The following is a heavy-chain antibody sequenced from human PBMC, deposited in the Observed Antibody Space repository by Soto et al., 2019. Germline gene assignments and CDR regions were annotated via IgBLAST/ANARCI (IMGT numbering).Heavy chain of an antibody. CDR3: ARERFLEWLVIV. D-gene: IGHD3-3*01. CDR2: IYYSGST. CDR1: GGSISSGGYY. J-gene: IGHJ4*02. V-gene: IGHV4-31*03. Sequence: PSETLSLTCTVSGGSISSGGYYWSWIRQHPGKGLEWIGYIYYSGSTYYNPSLKSRVTISVDTSKNQFSLKLSSVTAADTAVYYCARERFLEWLVIVWGQGTLVTVSS.